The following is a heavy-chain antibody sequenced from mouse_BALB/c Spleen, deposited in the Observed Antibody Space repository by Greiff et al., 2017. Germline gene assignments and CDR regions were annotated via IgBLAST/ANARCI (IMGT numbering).Heavy chain of an antibody. CDR2: INPSSGYT. D-gene: IGHD2-2*01. CDR1: GYTFTSYT. CDR3: AREGKIYYGYDGVAY. V-gene: IGHV1-4*02. J-gene: IGHJ3*01. Sequence: VQLQQSAAELARPGASVKMSCKASGYTFTSYTMHWVKQRPGQGLEWIGYINPSSGYTEYNQKFKDKTTLTADKSSSTAYMQLSSLTSEDSAVYYCAREGKIYYGYDGVAYWGQGTLVTVSA.